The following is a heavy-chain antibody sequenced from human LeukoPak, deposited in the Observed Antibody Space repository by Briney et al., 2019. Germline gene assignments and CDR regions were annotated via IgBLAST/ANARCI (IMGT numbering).Heavy chain of an antibody. D-gene: IGHD6-13*01. Sequence: SETLSLTCTVSGGSISSYYWSWIRQPPGKGLEWIGYIYYSGSTNYNPSLKSRVTISVDTSKNQFSLKLSSVTAADTAVYYCARQGYSSSWFPFDYWGQGTLVTVSS. V-gene: IGHV4-59*08. J-gene: IGHJ4*02. CDR1: GGSISSYY. CDR3: ARQGYSSSWFPFDY. CDR2: IYYSGST.